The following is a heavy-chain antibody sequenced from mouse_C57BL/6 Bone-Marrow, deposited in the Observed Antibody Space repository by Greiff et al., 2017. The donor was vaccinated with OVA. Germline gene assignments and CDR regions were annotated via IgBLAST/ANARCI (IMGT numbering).Heavy chain of an antibody. CDR3: ARTDYDVTTMDY. D-gene: IGHD2-4*01. CDR2: IYPGTGST. CDR1: GFIFTSYW. Sequence: VQLQESGAELVRPGASVKLSCKTSGFIFTSYWIHWVHQSPGQGLEWIARIYPGTGSTYYNEKFKGKGTLTADKSSSTDYMQLSSMKSEDSAVYLCARTDYDVTTMDYWGQGNAVTVSS. J-gene: IGHJ4*01. V-gene: IGHV1S132*01.